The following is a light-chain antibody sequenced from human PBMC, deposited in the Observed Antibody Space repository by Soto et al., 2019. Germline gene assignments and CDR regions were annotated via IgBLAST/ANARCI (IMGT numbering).Light chain of an antibody. CDR1: QSISSY. CDR3: QQSYSTWWT. V-gene: IGKV1-39*01. CDR2: AAS. Sequence: DIQMTQSPSSLSASVGDRVTITCRASQSISSYLNWYQQKPGKAPKLLIYAASSLQSGVPSRFSGSGSGTDFTLTISSRQPEDFATYYCQQSYSTWWTFGQGTKMEIK. J-gene: IGKJ1*01.